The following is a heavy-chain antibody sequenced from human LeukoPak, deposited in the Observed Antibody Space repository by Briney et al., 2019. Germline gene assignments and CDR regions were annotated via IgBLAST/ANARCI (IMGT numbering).Heavy chain of an antibody. CDR2: IYYSGST. J-gene: IGHJ4*02. D-gene: IGHD3-3*01. CDR1: GGSISSSSYY. Sequence: SETLSLTCTVSGGSISSSSYYWGWIRQPPGKGLEWIGSIYYSGSTYYNPSLKSRVTISVDTSKNQFSLKLSSVTAADTAVYYCARFGASSGRAPDWGQGTLVTVSS. CDR3: ARFGASSGRAPD. V-gene: IGHV4-39*01.